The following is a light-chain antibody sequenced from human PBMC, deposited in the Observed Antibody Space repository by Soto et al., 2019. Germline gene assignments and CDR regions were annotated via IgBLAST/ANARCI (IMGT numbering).Light chain of an antibody. Sequence: QSALTQPASVSGSPGQSIAISCTGTSSDVGSYNLVSWYQQYPDKAPKLMIYEDNKRPSGVSNRFSGSKSGNTASLTISGLQAEDEADYYCCSYAGSSTYAFXTGTKVTVL. V-gene: IGLV2-23*01. CDR2: EDN. J-gene: IGLJ1*01. CDR1: SSDVGSYNL. CDR3: CSYAGSSTYA.